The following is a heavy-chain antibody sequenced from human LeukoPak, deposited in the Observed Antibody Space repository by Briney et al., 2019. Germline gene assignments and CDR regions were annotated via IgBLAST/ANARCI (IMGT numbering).Heavy chain of an antibody. J-gene: IGHJ4*02. V-gene: IGHV3-30*03. CDR3: ARGSITMIVPDY. CDR1: GFTFSSYG. Sequence: PGGSLRLSCAASGFTFSSYGMHWVRQAPGKGLEWVAVISYDGSNKYYADSVKGRFTISRDNSKNTLYLQMNSLRAEDTAVYYCARGSITMIVPDYWGQGTLVTVSS. CDR2: ISYDGSNK. D-gene: IGHD3-22*01.